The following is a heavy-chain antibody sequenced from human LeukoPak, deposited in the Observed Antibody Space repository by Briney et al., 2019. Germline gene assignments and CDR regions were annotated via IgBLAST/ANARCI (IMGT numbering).Heavy chain of an antibody. CDR1: GFIFSNYW. CDR2: VNNGGSST. Sequence: QPGGSLRLSCAASGFIFSNYWMHWVRQAPGKGLVWVSRVNNGGSSTTYAGSVKGRFTISRDNAKNTLYLQMNSLRAEDTAVYYCAKGGLRVTDYWGQGTLVTVSS. V-gene: IGHV3-74*03. J-gene: IGHJ4*02. D-gene: IGHD5/OR15-5a*01. CDR3: AKGGLRVTDY.